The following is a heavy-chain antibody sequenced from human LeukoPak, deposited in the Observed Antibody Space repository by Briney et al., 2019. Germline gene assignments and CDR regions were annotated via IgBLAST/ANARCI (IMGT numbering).Heavy chain of an antibody. CDR2: ISYNGNDK. D-gene: IGHD1-26*01. V-gene: IGHV3-30*18. CDR3: AKDSGGGNYIAEKDY. Sequence: GGSLRLSCAASGFTFSDYGVHWVRQAPGKGLEWVAAISYNGNDKYYGDSVKGRFTISRDNSKNTMYLQMNSLRVEDTAVYYCAKDSGGGNYIAEKDYWGQGTLVTVSS. CDR1: GFTFSDYG. J-gene: IGHJ4*02.